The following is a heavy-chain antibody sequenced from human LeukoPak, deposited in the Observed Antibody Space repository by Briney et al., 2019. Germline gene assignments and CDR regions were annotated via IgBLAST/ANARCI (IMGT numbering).Heavy chain of an antibody. V-gene: IGHV4-39*01. J-gene: IGHJ4*02. CDR1: GGSISSSSYY. D-gene: IGHD3-3*01. CDR2: IYYSGST. CDR3: ARRRELRFFPGHFDY. Sequence: SETLSLTCTVSGGSISSSSYYWGWIRQPPGKGLEWIGSIYYSGSTYYNPSLKSRVTISVDTSKNQFSLKLSSVTAADTAVYYCARRRELRFFPGHFDYWGQGTLVTVSS.